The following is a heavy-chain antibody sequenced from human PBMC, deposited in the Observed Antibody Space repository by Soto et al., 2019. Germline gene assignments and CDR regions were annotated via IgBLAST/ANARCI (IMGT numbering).Heavy chain of an antibody. CDR1: GGTFSSYA. J-gene: IGHJ4*02. D-gene: IGHD3-9*01. CDR2: ISAYNGNT. CDR3: ARCYDILTGSQEYYFDY. Sequence: ASVKVSCKASGGTFSSYASSWVRQAPGQGLEWMGWISAYNGNTNYAQKLQGRVTMTTDTSTSTAYMELRSLRSDDTAVYYCARCYDILTGSQEYYFDYWGQGTLVTVSS. V-gene: IGHV1-18*01.